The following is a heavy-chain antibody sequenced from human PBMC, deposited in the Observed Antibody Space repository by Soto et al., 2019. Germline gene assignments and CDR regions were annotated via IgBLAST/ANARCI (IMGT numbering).Heavy chain of an antibody. V-gene: IGHV5-10-1*01. CDR1: GYSLTSYW. Sequence: GESLKISCKGSGYSLTSYWISWVRQMPGKGLEWMGRIDPSDSYTNYSPSFQGHVTISADKSISTAYLQWSSLKASDTAMYYCARLSYDSSDGYYVMDVWGQGTTVTVSS. J-gene: IGHJ6*02. CDR2: IDPSDSYT. D-gene: IGHD3-22*01. CDR3: ARLSYDSSDGYYVMDV.